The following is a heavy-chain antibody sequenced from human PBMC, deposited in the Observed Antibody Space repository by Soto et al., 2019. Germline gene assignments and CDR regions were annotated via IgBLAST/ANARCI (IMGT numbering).Heavy chain of an antibody. Sequence: ASVKVSCKPSGYTFTGYYMHWVRQAPGQGLEWMGWINHNSGATNYAQNFQGWVTMTRDTSISTAYMELSRLRSDDTAVYYCARAKYYYDSSGYYYDLSGLDYWGQGTLVTVSS. J-gene: IGHJ4*02. D-gene: IGHD3-22*01. CDR2: INHNSGAT. CDR3: ARAKYYYDSSGYYYDLSGLDY. CDR1: GYTFTGYY. V-gene: IGHV1-2*04.